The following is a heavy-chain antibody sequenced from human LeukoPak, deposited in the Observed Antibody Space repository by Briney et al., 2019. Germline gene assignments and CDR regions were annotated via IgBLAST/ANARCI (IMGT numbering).Heavy chain of an antibody. CDR1: GFTFTSYS. CDR2: ISGGGGST. Sequence: GGSLRLSCAASGFTFTSYSMNWVRQAPGKGLEWVSTISGGGGSTYYADSVKGRFTISRDNSKNTLYLQVNSLRAEDTAVYYCAREMHPAAAVDYWGQGTLVTVSS. D-gene: IGHD6-13*01. V-gene: IGHV3-23*01. J-gene: IGHJ4*02. CDR3: AREMHPAAAVDY.